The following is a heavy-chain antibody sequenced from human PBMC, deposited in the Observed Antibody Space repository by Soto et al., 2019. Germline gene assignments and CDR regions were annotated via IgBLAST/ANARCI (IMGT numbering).Heavy chain of an antibody. J-gene: IGHJ3*02. CDR2: IYPGNSDT. D-gene: IGHD2-21*02. CDR3: ARQTYCSDGCYAPVFDI. V-gene: IGHV5-51*01. CDR1: GFTFSSYS. Sequence: PGGSLRLSCAASGFTFSSYSMNWVRQAPGKGLEWLGTIYPGNSDTKYSPSFQGQVTISADKSFTTAYLQWRSLKASDTAIYYCARQTYCSDGCYAPVFDIWGQGTMVTVSS.